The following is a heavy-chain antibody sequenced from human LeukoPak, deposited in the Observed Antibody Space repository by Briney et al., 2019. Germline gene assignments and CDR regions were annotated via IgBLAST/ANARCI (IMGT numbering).Heavy chain of an antibody. CDR3: AKDCSSTSCYPDY. D-gene: IGHD2-2*01. J-gene: IGHJ4*02. CDR2: ISGSGGST. CDR1: GFTFSSYA. V-gene: IGHV3-23*01. Sequence: GGTLRLSCAASGFTFSSYAMSWVRQAPGKGLEWVSAISGSGGSTYYADSVKGRFTISRDNSKNTLYLQMNSLRAEDTAVYYCAKDCSSTSCYPDYWGQGTLVTVSS.